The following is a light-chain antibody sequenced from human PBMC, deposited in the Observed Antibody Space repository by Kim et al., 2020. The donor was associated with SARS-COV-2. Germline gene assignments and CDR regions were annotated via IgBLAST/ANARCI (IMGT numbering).Light chain of an antibody. CDR1: QFIGNY. V-gene: IGKV1-9*01. CDR2: DAA. J-gene: IGKJ4*01. Sequence: ASVGDRVTITCGASQFIGNYLARYQQTPGTAPKLLIYDAATVQSGVPYRFSGSGYGTDFTLTISSLQPEDSAIYYCQQLSTYPLTFGGGTKVDIK. CDR3: QQLSTYPLT.